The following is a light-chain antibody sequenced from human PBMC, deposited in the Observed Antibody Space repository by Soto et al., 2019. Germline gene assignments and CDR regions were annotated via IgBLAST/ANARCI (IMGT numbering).Light chain of an antibody. V-gene: IGLV2-14*01. Sequence: QSALTQSASESGSPAQSITISCTGSSSDIGDYNFVSWYQQHPGKAPKLMIYGVSLRPSGVSDRFSGSKSGNTASLTISGLQAEDEVDYYCSSYTSTSPPFLFGTGTKVTVL. CDR3: SSYTSTSPPFL. CDR1: SSDIGDYNF. J-gene: IGLJ1*01. CDR2: GVS.